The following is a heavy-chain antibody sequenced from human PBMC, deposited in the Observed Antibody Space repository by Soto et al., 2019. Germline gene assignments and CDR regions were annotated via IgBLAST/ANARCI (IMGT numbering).Heavy chain of an antibody. CDR2: IESKSDGGTT. Sequence: SLRLSCAASGFTFSNAWMNWVRQAPGKGLEWVGRIESKSDGGTTDYAAPVKGRFTISRDVSKNTLYLQMNSLKTEDTAVYYCTTEAYYGDAFDVWGQGIMVTVSS. J-gene: IGHJ3*01. CDR3: TTEAYYGDAFDV. V-gene: IGHV3-15*07. D-gene: IGHD1-26*01. CDR1: GFTFSNAW.